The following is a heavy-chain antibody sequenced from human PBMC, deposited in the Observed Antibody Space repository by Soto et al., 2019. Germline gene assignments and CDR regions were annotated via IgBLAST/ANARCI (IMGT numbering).Heavy chain of an antibody. Sequence: GGSLRLSCAASGFTFSTYAMNWVRQAPGKGLEWVSCISDSGDYTNYADSVKGRFTISRDNSKNTLYLQMNSLRAEDTAVYYCARSPGGYYIDWGQGTMVTVS. V-gene: IGHV3-23*01. D-gene: IGHD2-15*01. J-gene: IGHJ3*01. CDR2: ISDSGDYT. CDR1: GFTFSTYA. CDR3: ARSPGGYYID.